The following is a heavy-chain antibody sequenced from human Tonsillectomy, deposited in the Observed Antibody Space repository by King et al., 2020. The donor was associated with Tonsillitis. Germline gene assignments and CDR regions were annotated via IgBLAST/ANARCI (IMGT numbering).Heavy chain of an antibody. J-gene: IGHJ4*02. V-gene: IGHV3-15*07. CDR3: RDQTP. CDR2: IKKRSDGGTT. CDR1: GFSFSSAH. Sequence: VQLVESGGGLVKPGGSLRLSCVASGFSFSSAHMNWVRQAPGKGLEWVGRIKKRSDGGTTDYAAPVKGRFTISRDDSQNTLYLQMDSLKTEDTAVYYCRDQTPGGQGTLVTVSS.